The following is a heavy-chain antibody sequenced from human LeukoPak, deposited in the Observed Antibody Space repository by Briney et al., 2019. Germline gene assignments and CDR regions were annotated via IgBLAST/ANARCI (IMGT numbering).Heavy chain of an antibody. J-gene: IGHJ4*02. CDR1: GGSISSGGYY. CDR3: ARESETPPDCSSTSCYTGVFDY. Sequence: PSETLSLTCTVSGGSISSGGYYWSWIRQPPGKGLEWIGYIYHSGSTYYNPSLKSRVTISVDRSKNQFSLKLSSVTAADTAVYYCARESETPPDCSSTSCYTGVFDYWGQGTLVTVSS. CDR2: IYHSGST. D-gene: IGHD2-2*02. V-gene: IGHV4-30-2*01.